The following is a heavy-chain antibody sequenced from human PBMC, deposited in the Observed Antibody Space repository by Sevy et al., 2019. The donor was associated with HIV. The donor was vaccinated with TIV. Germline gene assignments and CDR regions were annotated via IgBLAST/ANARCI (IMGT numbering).Heavy chain of an antibody. CDR2: IYYSGST. CDR1: GGSISSGGYY. J-gene: IGHJ4*02. CDR3: ARVGFGGGYSGYDSSGFDY. V-gene: IGHV4-31*03. D-gene: IGHD5-12*01. Sequence: SETLSLTCTVSGGSISSGGYYWSWIRQHPGKGLEWIGYIYYSGSTYYNPSLKSRVTISVDTSKNQFSLKLSSVTAADTAVYYCARVGFGGGYSGYDSSGFDYWGQGTLVTVSS.